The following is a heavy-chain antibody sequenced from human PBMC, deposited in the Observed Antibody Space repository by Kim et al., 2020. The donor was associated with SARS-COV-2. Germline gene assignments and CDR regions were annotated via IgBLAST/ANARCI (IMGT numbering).Heavy chain of an antibody. CDR2: IYYSGST. J-gene: IGHJ3*02. Sequence: SETLSLTCTVSGGSISSGGYYWSWIRQHPGKGLEWIGYIYYSGSTYYNPSLKSRVTISVDTSKNQFSLKLSSVTAADTAVYYCASAIYCSSTSCYYGNDAFDIWGQGTMVTVSS. D-gene: IGHD2-2*01. V-gene: IGHV4-31*03. CDR3: ASAIYCSSTSCYYGNDAFDI. CDR1: GGSISSGGYY.